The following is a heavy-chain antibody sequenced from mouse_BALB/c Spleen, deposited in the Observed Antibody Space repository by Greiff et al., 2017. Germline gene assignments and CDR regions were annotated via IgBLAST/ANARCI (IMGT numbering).Heavy chain of an antibody. CDR2: IYPSDSYT. V-gene: IGHV1-69*02. CDR1: GYTFTSYW. J-gene: IGHJ2*01. D-gene: IGHD2-13*01. CDR3: TAYYGDYASDY. Sequence: QVQLQQPGAELVRPGASVKLSCKASGYTFTSYWINWVKQRPGQGLEWIGNIYPSDSYTNYNQKFKDKATLTVDKSSSTAYMQLSSPTSEDSAVYFCTAYYGDYASDYWGQGTTLTVSS.